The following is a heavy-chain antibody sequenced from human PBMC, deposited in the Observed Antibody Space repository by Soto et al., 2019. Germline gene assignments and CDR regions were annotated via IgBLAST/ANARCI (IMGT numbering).Heavy chain of an antibody. V-gene: IGHV4-59*08. CDR2: IYYSGST. D-gene: IGHD2-15*01. J-gene: IGHJ6*02. CDR1: GGSISTYY. CDR3: ARWVEDGGMDV. Sequence: QVQLQESGPGLVKPSETLSLTCTVSGGSISTYYWNWIRQPPGKGLEWIGYIYYSGSTNYNPSLKSRVTISVDTSKNQFSLKLSSVTAADTAVYYCARWVEDGGMDVWGQGTTVTVSS.